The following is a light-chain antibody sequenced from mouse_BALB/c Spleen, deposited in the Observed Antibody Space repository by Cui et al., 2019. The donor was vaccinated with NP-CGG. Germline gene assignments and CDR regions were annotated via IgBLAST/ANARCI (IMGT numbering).Light chain of an antibody. CDR2: RTS. CDR1: SSVSSSY. Sequence: NLLIQSPAIITASLAEKVTMTCSASSSVSSSYLHWYQQKSGTSPKLWIYRTSNLASGVPAHFSGSGAGISYSLTISSMEAENDATYYCQQWSGYPFTFGAGTKLELK. V-gene: IGKV4-51*01. J-gene: IGKJ5*01. CDR3: QQWSGYPFT.